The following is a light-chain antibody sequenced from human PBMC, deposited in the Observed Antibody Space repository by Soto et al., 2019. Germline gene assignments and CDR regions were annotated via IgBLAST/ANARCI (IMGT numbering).Light chain of an antibody. J-gene: IGKJ1*01. CDR1: QNIRSR. V-gene: IGKV1-5*01. Sequence: DVQMTHSPPTLSATVRDRVTITCRASQNIRSRLAWYQQKPGKAPNLLIYDASTLKSGVPPRFSGSGAGTDFTLTISSLQSDDFATYYCHQYYSFTQTFGEGTKV. CDR3: HQYYSFTQT. CDR2: DAS.